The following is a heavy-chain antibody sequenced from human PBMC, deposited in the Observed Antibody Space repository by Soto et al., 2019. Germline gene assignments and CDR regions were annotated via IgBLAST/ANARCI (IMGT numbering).Heavy chain of an antibody. CDR3: ARPAYYYDSSGNYYGMDV. Sequence: PGESLKISCKGSGYSFTSYWIGWVRQMPGKGLDWMGIIYPGDSDTRYSPSFHGQVTISADKSISTAYLQWSSLKASDTAMFYCARPAYYYDSSGNYYGMDVWGQGTKVTVSS. D-gene: IGHD3-22*01. CDR1: GYSFTSYW. J-gene: IGHJ6*02. CDR2: IYPGDSDT. V-gene: IGHV5-51*01.